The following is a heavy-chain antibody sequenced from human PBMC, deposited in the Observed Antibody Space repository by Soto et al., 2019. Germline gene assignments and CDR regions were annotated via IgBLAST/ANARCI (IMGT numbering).Heavy chain of an antibody. CDR2: IFSNDEK. J-gene: IGHJ4*02. V-gene: IGHV2-26*01. Sequence: QVTLKESGPVLVKPTETLTLTCTVSGFSLSNARMGVSWIRQPPGKALEWLAHIFSNDEKSYSTSLKSRLTISKDTSKSQVVLTMTNMDPVDTATYYCARGRRAAYYGSGSPYYFDYWGQGTLVTVSS. CDR1: GFSLSNARMG. D-gene: IGHD3-10*01. CDR3: ARGRRAAYYGSGSPYYFDY.